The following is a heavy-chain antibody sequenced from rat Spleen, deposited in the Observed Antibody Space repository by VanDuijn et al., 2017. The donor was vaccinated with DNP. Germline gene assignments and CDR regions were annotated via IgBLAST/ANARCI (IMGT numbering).Heavy chain of an antibody. CDR2: ISYSGYT. CDR1: GYSITSNY. V-gene: IGHV3-1*01. CDR3: ARWVRYFDY. D-gene: IGHD1-1*01. J-gene: IGHJ1*01. Sequence: EVQLQESGPGLVKPSQSLSLTCSVTGYSITSNYWGWVRKFPGNKMEWMGYISYSGYTRYNPSLKSRISITRDTSKNQFFLHLNSVTTEDTATYYCARWVRYFDYWGPGTMVTVSS.